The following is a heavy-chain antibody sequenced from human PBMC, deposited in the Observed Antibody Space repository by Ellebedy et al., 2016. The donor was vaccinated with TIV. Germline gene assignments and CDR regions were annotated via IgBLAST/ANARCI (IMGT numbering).Heavy chain of an antibody. Sequence: SLKISXSASGFNFDDFAMYWVRQAPGKGLEVVSGINWHSGTIRHADSVKGRFTITRDNAKDSLYPQMDSLREEDTALYYCAKATMARYYYFGMDVWGQGTTVIVSS. CDR2: INWHSGTI. D-gene: IGHD3-10*01. J-gene: IGHJ6*02. CDR1: GFNFDDFA. V-gene: IGHV3-9*01. CDR3: AKATMARYYYFGMDV.